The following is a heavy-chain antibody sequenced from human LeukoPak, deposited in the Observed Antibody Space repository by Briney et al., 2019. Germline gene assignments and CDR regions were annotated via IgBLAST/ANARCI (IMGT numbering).Heavy chain of an antibody. V-gene: IGHV3-7*01. D-gene: IGHD2-21*01. J-gene: IGHJ3*02. CDR2: IKADGSVK. CDR1: GFTFSISW. CDR3: VRDSDYQRNSGGRYAHYDALDI. Sequence: HPGGSLTLSCALSGFTFSISWMSWVRQAPGKGFEWVANIKADGSVKHYVDSMEGRFTISRDNARDSLYLQMNSLRAEDTAVYYCVRDSDYQRNSGGRYAHYDALDIWGHGTMVTVSS.